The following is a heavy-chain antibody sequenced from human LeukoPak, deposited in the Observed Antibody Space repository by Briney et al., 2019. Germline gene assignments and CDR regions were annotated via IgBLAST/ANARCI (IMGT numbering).Heavy chain of an antibody. CDR1: GWSFRGYY. J-gene: IGHJ5*02. Sequence: SETLSLTCAVYGWSFRGYYWNWIRQPPGKGLESIAEINHSGRTIYNPSLRSRVTISVDTSKNQFSLKLSSVTAADTAMYYCAREGDTTVRWLDPWGQGILVTVSS. V-gene: IGHV4-34*01. CDR2: INHSGRT. D-gene: IGHD1-1*01. CDR3: AREGDTTVRWLDP.